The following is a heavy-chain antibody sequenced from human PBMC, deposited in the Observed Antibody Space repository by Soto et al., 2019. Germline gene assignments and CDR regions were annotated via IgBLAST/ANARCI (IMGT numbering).Heavy chain of an antibody. V-gene: IGHV4-34*01. J-gene: IGHJ4*02. Sequence: SETLSLTCAVYGGSFSDYFWSWIRQPPGKGLEWIADITDSGTTNYNPSLKSRVSIAVDSPKKQFSLTLSSVTTADTAVYYCARGDDAMRSPSFYDWRQGSPVT. D-gene: IGHD1-1*01. CDR3: ARGDDAMRSPSFYD. CDR2: ITDSGTT. CDR1: GGSFSDYF.